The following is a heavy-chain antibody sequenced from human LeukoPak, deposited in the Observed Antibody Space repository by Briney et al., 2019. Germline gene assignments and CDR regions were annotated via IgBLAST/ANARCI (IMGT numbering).Heavy chain of an antibody. CDR1: AGSISSGDYY. D-gene: IGHD3-16*02. CDR3: ARDQVRITFGGVIVALIDY. CDR2: IYYSGST. V-gene: IGHV4-30-4*01. Sequence: SETLSLTCTVSAGSISSGDYYWSWIRQPPGKGLEWIGYIYYSGSTYYNPSLKSRVTISVDTSKNQFSLKLSSVTAADTAVYYCARDQVRITFGGVIVALIDYWGQGTLVTVSS. J-gene: IGHJ4*02.